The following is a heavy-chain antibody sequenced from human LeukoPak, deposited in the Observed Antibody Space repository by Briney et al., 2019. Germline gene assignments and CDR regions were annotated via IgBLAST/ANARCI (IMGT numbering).Heavy chain of an antibody. D-gene: IGHD5-12*01. CDR1: GYTFSTYA. CDR3: AKDLDIVATITGN. J-gene: IGHJ4*02. Sequence: GGSLRLSCAASGYTFSTYAMSWVRQAPGKGLEWVSGVSGSGGSTYYADSVKGRFTISRDNSKNTLYLQMNSLRAEDTAVYYCAKDLDIVATITGNWGQGTLVTVSS. CDR2: VSGSGGST. V-gene: IGHV3-23*01.